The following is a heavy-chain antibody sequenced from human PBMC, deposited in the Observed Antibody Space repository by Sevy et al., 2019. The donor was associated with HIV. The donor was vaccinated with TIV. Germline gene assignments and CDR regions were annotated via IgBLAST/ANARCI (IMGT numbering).Heavy chain of an antibody. Sequence: GGSLRLSCAASGFTFSDHYMDWVRQAPGKGLEWVGRTRNKANGYTTEYAASVKGRFSISRDDSTNSMYLQMNSLQTGDTAVYYCARGGNASSRYFDPFDIPGQGTVVTVSS. CDR1: GFTFSDHY. J-gene: IGHJ3*02. D-gene: IGHD3-22*01. V-gene: IGHV3-72*01. CDR3: ARGGNASSRYFDPFDI. CDR2: TRNKANGYTT.